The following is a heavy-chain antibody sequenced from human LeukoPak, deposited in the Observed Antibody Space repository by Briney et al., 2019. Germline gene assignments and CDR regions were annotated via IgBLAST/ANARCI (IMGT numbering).Heavy chain of an antibody. V-gene: IGHV4-39*07. J-gene: IGHJ4*02. CDR2: IYHSGST. D-gene: IGHD3-10*01. Sequence: PSETLSLTCTVSGGSISSSSYYWGWIRQPPGKGLEWIGNIYHSGSTYYNPSLKSRVTISVDTSKNQFSLKLSSVTAADTAVYYCARVVIPGTMVRGVIRNDYWGQGTLVTVSS. CDR1: GGSISSSSYY. CDR3: ARVVIPGTMVRGVIRNDY.